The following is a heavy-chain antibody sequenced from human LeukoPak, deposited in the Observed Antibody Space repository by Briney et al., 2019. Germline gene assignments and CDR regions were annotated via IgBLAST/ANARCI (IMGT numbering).Heavy chain of an antibody. CDR2: IKQDGSEK. Sequence: GGSLRLSCAASGFTFSSYWMSWVRQAPGKGLEGVANIKQDGSEKYYVDSVKGRFTISRDNAKNSLYLQMNSLRAEDTAVYCCARVTYYYYYGMDVWGQGTTVTVSS. J-gene: IGHJ6*02. CDR3: ARVTYYYYYGMDV. CDR1: GFTFSSYW. V-gene: IGHV3-7*01.